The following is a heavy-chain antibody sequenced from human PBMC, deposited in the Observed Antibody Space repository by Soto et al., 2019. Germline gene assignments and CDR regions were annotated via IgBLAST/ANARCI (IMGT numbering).Heavy chain of an antibody. Sequence: GESLSLSCASSGFTFINYDMHWGLQAPGEDLEWVSGIGAASDTYYPVSVQGRFTVSRDNAKKSLYLQMNSLRAGDTAVYYCARVIANLPWYFDDWCQGTPITVSS. CDR1: GFTFINYD. CDR2: IGAASDT. V-gene: IGHV3-13*01. CDR3: ARVIANLPWYFDD. J-gene: IGHJ4*02.